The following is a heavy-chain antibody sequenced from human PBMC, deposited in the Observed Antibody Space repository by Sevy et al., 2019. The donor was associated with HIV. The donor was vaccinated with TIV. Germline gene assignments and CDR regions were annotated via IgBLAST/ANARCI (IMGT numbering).Heavy chain of an antibody. J-gene: IGHJ4*02. V-gene: IGHV1-18*01. CDR1: GYTFTSYG. Sequence: ASVKVSCKASGYTFTSYGISWVRQAPGQGLEWMGWISAYNGNTNYAQKLQGRVTMTTDTSTSTAYMELRSLRSDDTAVYYCARVRRYYYDSSGSSRVFDYWGQGTLVTVSS. CDR3: ARVRRYYYDSSGSSRVFDY. CDR2: ISAYNGNT. D-gene: IGHD3-22*01.